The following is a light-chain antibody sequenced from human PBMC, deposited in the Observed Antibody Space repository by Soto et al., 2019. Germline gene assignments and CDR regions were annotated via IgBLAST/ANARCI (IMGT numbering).Light chain of an antibody. CDR1: SSDVGGYKY. CDR2: DVS. Sequence: QSALTQPRSVSESPGQSDTISCSGTSSDVGGYKYVSWYQQHPGEAPKLMIYDVSKRPSGVPDRFSGSKSGSTASLTISGLQAEDEADYYCCSYAGSSTWVFGGGTKLTVL. J-gene: IGLJ3*02. V-gene: IGLV2-11*01. CDR3: CSYAGSSTWV.